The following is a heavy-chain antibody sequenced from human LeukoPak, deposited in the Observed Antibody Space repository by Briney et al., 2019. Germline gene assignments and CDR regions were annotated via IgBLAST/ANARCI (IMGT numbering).Heavy chain of an antibody. D-gene: IGHD3-10*01. CDR2: IYSGGSR. V-gene: IGHV3-53*01. J-gene: IGHJ4*02. CDR1: DFIVNRSY. CDR3: ARGDTKYYIDF. Sequence: RPGGSLRLSCEASDFIVNRSYMTWARQAPGKGLEWVSVIYSGGSRYYTDSVKGRFTISRDTSKNTVYLQMNGLRVEDTAIYYCARGDTKYYIDFWGQGTLVAVSS.